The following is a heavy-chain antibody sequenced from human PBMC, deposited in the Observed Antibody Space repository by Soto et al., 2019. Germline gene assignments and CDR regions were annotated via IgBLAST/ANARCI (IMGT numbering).Heavy chain of an antibody. V-gene: IGHV1-24*01. CDR1: GYTLTELS. CDR3: ATLRNYYDSSGYYYVDAFDI. Sequence: ASVKVSCKVSGYTLTELSMHWVRQAPGKGNEWMGGFDPEDGETIYAQKFQGRVTMTEDTSTDTAYMELSSLRSEDTAVYYCATLRNYYDSSGYYYVDAFDIWGQGTMVTVSS. CDR2: FDPEDGET. D-gene: IGHD3-22*01. J-gene: IGHJ3*02.